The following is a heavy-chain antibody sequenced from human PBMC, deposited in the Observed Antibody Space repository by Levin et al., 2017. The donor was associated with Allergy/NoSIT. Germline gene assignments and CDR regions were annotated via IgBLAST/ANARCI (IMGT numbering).Heavy chain of an antibody. Sequence: SCAASGFTFSSYGMHWVRQAPGKGLEWVAVIWYDGSNKYYADSVKGRFTISRDNSKNTLYLQMNSLRAEDTAVYYCARGRHCSSTSCSAPYYYYGMDVWGQGTTVTVSS. D-gene: IGHD2-2*01. CDR1: GFTFSSYG. V-gene: IGHV3-33*01. CDR3: ARGRHCSSTSCSAPYYYYGMDV. J-gene: IGHJ6*02. CDR2: IWYDGSNK.